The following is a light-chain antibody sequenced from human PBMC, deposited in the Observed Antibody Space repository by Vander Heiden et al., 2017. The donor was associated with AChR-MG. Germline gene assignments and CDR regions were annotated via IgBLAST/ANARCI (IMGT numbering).Light chain of an antibody. CDR3: QAWDSSTVV. J-gene: IGLJ1*01. CDR1: KVGEKY. V-gene: IGLV3-1*01. Sequence: SYELTHPPSVSVSPGQTASIPASEHKVGEKYACGSQQKPGQPPVLVIYQESKRPSGIPERFSGSNSGNTATLTICGTQAMDEADYYCQAWDSSTVVFGPGTKATV. CDR2: QES.